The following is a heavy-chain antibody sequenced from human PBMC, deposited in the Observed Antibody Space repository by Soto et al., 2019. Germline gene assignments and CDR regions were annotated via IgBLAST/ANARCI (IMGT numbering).Heavy chain of an antibody. V-gene: IGHV4-34*01. D-gene: IGHD2-8*02. Sequence: SETLSLTCAVYGGSFSGYYWTWIRQPPGTGLEWIGEINHSGNTNYKPSLKSRVTISVDTSKNQFSMKLTSVTAADTAVYYCARDKITGLFDYWGQGTLVTVS. J-gene: IGHJ4*02. CDR3: ARDKITGLFDY. CDR2: INHSGNT. CDR1: GGSFSGYY.